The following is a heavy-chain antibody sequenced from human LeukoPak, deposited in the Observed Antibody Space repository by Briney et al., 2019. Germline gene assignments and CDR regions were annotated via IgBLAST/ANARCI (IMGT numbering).Heavy chain of an antibody. CDR2: IKQDGSEK. CDR1: GFTFSSYW. V-gene: IGHV3-7*03. CDR3: AKGPGYYYDSSGYYYFDY. D-gene: IGHD3-22*01. J-gene: IGHJ4*02. Sequence: GGSLRLSCAASGFTFSSYWMSWVRQAPGKGLEWVANIKQDGSEKYYVDSVKGRFTISRDNAKNSLYLQMNSLRAEDTAVYYCAKGPGYYYDSSGYYYFDYWGQGTLVTVSS.